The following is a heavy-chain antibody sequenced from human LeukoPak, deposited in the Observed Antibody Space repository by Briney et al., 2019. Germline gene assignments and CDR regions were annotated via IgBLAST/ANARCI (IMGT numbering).Heavy chain of an antibody. J-gene: IGHJ4*02. CDR2: INPNSGGT. V-gene: IGHV1-2*02. Sequence: AASVKVSCKASGYTFTGYYMHWVRQAPGQGLEWMGWINPNSGGTNYAQKFQGRVTMTRDTSISTAYMELSRLRSDDTAVYYCARECHYYDSSGNCCYWGQGTLVTVSS. CDR1: GYTFTGYY. D-gene: IGHD3-22*01. CDR3: ARECHYYDSSGNCCY.